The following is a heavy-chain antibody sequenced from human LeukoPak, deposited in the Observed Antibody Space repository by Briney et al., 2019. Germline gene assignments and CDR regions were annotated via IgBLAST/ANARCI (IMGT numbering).Heavy chain of an antibody. CDR2: MNPNSGNT. J-gene: IGHJ4*02. Sequence: TFTXXXINWVRQATGQGLEWMGWMNPNSGNTGYAQKFQGRVTMTRNTSISTAYMELSSLRSEDTAVYYCARGTTAPDYWGQGTLVTVSS. CDR3: ARGTTAPDY. V-gene: IGHV1-8*01. D-gene: IGHD4-17*01. CDR1: TFTXXX.